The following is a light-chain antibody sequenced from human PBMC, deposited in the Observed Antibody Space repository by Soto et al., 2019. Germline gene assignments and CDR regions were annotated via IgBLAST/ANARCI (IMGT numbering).Light chain of an antibody. CDR1: SSNIGNNY. J-gene: IGLJ1*01. Sequence: QSVLTQPPSVSAAPGQKVTISCSGSSSNIGNNYVSWYQQLPGTAPKLVIYDDNKRPSGIPDRFSGSKSGTSATLGITGFQTGDEADYYCGSWDSSLSAYVFGTGTKVTVL. CDR3: GSWDSSLSAYV. V-gene: IGLV1-51*01. CDR2: DDN.